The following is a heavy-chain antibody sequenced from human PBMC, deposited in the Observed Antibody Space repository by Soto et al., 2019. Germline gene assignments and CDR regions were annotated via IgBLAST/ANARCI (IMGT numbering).Heavy chain of an antibody. CDR2: IYYSGST. D-gene: IGHD1-26*01. CDR3: AXLEGATGDYYYYYGMDV. CDR1: GGSISSSSYY. V-gene: IGHV4-39*01. J-gene: IGHJ6*02. Sequence: SETLSLTCTVSGGSISSSSYYWGWIRQPPGKGLEWIGSIYYSGSTYYNPSLKSRVTISVDTSKNQFSLKLSSVTAADTAVYYCAXLEGATGDYYYYYGMDVWGQGTTVTVSS.